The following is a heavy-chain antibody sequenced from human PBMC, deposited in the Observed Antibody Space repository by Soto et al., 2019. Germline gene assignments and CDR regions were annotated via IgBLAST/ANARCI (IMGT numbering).Heavy chain of an antibody. D-gene: IGHD6-13*01. J-gene: IGHJ5*02. CDR3: ARRERAAGTDWWFDP. V-gene: IGHV4-39*01. Sequence: QLQLQESGPGLVKPSETLSVTCNVSGGSISSSSLHWGLMSQAPGKGLEGIGGIYYSGSTYYSPSLKSRVTISVDTSRNRFPMKLSGLTAADTAVSYFARRERAAGTDWWFDPWGQGTIVTVSA. CDR2: IYYSGST. CDR1: GGSISSSSLH.